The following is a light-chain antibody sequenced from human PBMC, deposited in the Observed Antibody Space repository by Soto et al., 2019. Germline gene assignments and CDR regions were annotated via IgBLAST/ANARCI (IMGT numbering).Light chain of an antibody. CDR3: QQYNNWPRT. J-gene: IGKJ1*01. Sequence: EIVMTQSPATLSVSPGERATLSCRASQSVSSNLAWYQQKPGQAPRLLIYGASTRATGIPARFSGSGSGTEFTLTISSLHSEDFAVCDCQQYNNWPRTFGQGTKVDIK. CDR2: GAS. V-gene: IGKV3-15*01. CDR1: QSVSSN.